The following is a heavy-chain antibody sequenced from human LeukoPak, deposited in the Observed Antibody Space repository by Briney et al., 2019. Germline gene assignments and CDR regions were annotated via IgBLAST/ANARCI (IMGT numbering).Heavy chain of an antibody. D-gene: IGHD3-22*01. J-gene: IGHJ1*01. CDR2: IYYSGST. CDR3: ARRRYYDGSGYLD. CDR1: GGSISSSSYY. Sequence: SETLSLTCTVSGGSISSSSYYWGWIRQPPGKGLEWIGSIYYSGSTYYNPSLKSRVTISVDTSKNQFSLKLSSVTAADTAVYYCARRRYYDGSGYLDWGQGTLVIVS. V-gene: IGHV4-39*01.